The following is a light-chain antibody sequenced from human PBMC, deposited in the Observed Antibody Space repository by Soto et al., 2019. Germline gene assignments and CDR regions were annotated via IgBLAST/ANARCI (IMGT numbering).Light chain of an antibody. Sequence: QSVLTQPPSASGTPGQRVTISCSGSSSNIGSNTVNWYQQLPGTAPKLLIYSNNQRPSGVPDRCSGSKSGTSASRAISGLQSEDEADYYCAAWDNSLNGSYVFGTGTKVTVL. J-gene: IGLJ1*01. CDR2: SNN. CDR3: AAWDNSLNGSYV. V-gene: IGLV1-44*01. CDR1: SSNIGSNT.